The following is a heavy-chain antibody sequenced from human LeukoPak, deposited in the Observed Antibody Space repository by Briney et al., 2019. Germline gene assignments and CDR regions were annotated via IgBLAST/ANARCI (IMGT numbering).Heavy chain of an antibody. CDR3: AKEGPSSGWIYYFDY. CDR2: IWYDGSNK. D-gene: IGHD6-19*01. CDR1: GFTFSSYG. Sequence: GGSLRLSCAASGFTFSSYGMHWVRQAPGKGLEWVAVIWYDGSNKYYADSVKGRFTISRDNSKNTLYLQMNSLRAEDMAVYYCAKEGPSSGWIYYFDYWGQGTLVTVSS. V-gene: IGHV3-33*06. J-gene: IGHJ4*02.